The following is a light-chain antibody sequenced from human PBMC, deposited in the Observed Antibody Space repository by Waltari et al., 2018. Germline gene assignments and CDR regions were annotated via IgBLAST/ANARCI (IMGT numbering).Light chain of an antibody. CDR2: KDK. V-gene: IGLV3-25*03. Sequence: SYELTQPPSVSVSPGQTARISCPGDALPRQYVYWYQQKPGQAPTLVIYKDKDRPSGIAERFSGSSSGTTVTLTISGVQAEDEADYYCQSTDSSGTSWVFGGGTKLTVL. CDR1: ALPRQY. J-gene: IGLJ3*02. CDR3: QSTDSSGTSWV.